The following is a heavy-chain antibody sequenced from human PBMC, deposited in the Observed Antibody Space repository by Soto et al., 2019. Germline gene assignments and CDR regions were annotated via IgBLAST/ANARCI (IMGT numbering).Heavy chain of an antibody. CDR1: GFTFSIYS. J-gene: IGHJ4*02. Sequence: LRLSCAASGFTFSIYSMNWVRQAPGKGLEWVSYISSGSKTIYYADSVKGRFTVSRDNARNSQYLQMNSLRDEDTAVYYCAREDILGVRSFDYWGQGTLVTVSS. CDR3: AREDILGVRSFDY. D-gene: IGHD3-9*01. CDR2: ISSGSKTI. V-gene: IGHV3-48*02.